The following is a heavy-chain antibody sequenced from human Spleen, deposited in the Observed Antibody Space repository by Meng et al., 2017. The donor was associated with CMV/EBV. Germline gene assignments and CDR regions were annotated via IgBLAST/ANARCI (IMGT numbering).Heavy chain of an antibody. Sequence: SETLSLTCTVSGGSISGYYWTWIRQPPGKGLEWIGFISNSGSTSYSPSLKSRVTISLDTSKNHFSLKLTSVTAADTAMYYCAGPDDMGSSPHDPFDMWGQGTMVTVSS. V-gene: IGHV4-59*01. J-gene: IGHJ3*02. CDR1: GGSISGYY. CDR3: AGPDDMGSSPHDPFDM. CDR2: ISNSGST. D-gene: IGHD1-1*01.